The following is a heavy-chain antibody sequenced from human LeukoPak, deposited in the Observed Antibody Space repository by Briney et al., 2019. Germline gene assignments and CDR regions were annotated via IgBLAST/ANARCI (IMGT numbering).Heavy chain of an antibody. CDR3: ARDKTEQWLVLEAFDI. J-gene: IGHJ3*02. V-gene: IGHV3-7*05. D-gene: IGHD6-19*01. Sequence: GGSLRLSCAASGFTFSRYWMNWVRLAPGKGLERVGNIKKDGSEKYYMDSVKGRFTISRDNAKNSLYVQMNSLRAEDTAVYYCARDKTEQWLVLEAFDIWGQGTVVTVSS. CDR2: IKKDGSEK. CDR1: GFTFSRYW.